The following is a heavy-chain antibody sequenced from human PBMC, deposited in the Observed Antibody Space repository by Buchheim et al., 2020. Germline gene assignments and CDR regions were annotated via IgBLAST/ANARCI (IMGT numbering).Heavy chain of an antibody. CDR3: ARALTVDV. CDR1: GFTFSSYS. J-gene: IGHJ6*02. V-gene: IGHV3-48*01. Sequence: EVQLVESGGGLVQPGGSLRLSCAASGFTFSSYSMNWVRQAPGKGLEWLSYISSGSSSRYYAESVKGRFTISRDNAKNSLFLQMNGLRAEDTAVYYCARALTVDVWGQGTT. CDR2: ISSGSSSR.